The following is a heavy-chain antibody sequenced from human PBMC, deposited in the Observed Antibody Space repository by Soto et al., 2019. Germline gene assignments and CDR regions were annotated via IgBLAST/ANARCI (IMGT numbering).Heavy chain of an antibody. D-gene: IGHD2-15*01. CDR2: ITGGGDHT. Sequence: GGSLRLSCAASGFTFSSYAMSWVRQAPGKGLECVSVITGGGDHTFYADSVKGRFTISRDNSKNTLYLQMDGLRAEDTAIYYCAKGTLEYCSGFVCYPFDYWGQGTLVTVSS. V-gene: IGHV3-23*01. J-gene: IGHJ4*02. CDR1: GFTFSSYA. CDR3: AKGTLEYCSGFVCYPFDY.